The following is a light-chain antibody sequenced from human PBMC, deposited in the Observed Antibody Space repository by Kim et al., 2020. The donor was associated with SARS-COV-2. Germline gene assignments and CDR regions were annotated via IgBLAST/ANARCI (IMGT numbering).Light chain of an antibody. J-gene: IGLJ1*01. CDR2: QDS. Sequence: SPGQTASITCSGDKLGNKYACWYQQKPSQSPVLVIYQDSERPSGIPELFSGSNSGNTATLTISGTQAMDEADYYCQAWDSSTAIFGTGTKVTVL. V-gene: IGLV3-1*01. CDR1: KLGNKY. CDR3: QAWDSSTAI.